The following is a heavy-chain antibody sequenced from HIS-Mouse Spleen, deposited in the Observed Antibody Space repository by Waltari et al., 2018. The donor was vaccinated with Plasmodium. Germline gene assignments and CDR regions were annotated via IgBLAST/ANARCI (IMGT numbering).Heavy chain of an antibody. CDR3: ARGSAGDAFDI. J-gene: IGHJ3*02. Sequence: QVQLAQPGAEVKTPGASGKVSCKASAYTFPSYGIRGVRQAPGQGLEWMGWISPYNCNTNFAQKLQGRVTMTTDTSTSTAYMELRSLRSDDTAVYYCARGSAGDAFDIWGQGTMVTVSS. CDR1: AYTFPSYG. V-gene: IGHV1-18*01. D-gene: IGHD6-19*01. CDR2: ISPYNCNT.